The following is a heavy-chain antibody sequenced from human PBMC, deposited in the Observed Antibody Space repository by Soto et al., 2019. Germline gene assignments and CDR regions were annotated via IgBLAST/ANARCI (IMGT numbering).Heavy chain of an antibody. CDR2: VRRNGINT. J-gene: IGHJ6*04. V-gene: IGHV3-64*01. Sequence: EEQLVQSGGGLVQPGGSLRLSCAASGFSFSSYDLFWVRQAPGKGLEYVSAVRRNGINTYYANSVKGRFTISRDNSKNIMYLQMGTLRAEDMAVYYCAITYYDFDVWGKGTTVIVSS. CDR1: GFSFSSYD. CDR3: AITYYDFDV. D-gene: IGHD3-3*01.